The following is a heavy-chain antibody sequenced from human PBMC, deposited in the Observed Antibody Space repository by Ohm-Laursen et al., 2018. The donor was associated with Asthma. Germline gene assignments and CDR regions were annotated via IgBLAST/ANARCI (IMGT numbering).Heavy chain of an antibody. V-gene: IGHV1-46*03. CDR3: ARDSVGGGYYYYGMDV. D-gene: IGHD4-23*01. CDR1: GYTFTSYS. CDR2: INPSGGST. Sequence: ASVKVSCKASGYTFTSYSMHWVRQAPGQGLEWMGIINPSGGSTSYAQKFQGRVTMTRDTSTSTVYMELSSLRSEDTAVYYCARDSVGGGYYYYGMDVWGQGTTVTVSS. J-gene: IGHJ6*02.